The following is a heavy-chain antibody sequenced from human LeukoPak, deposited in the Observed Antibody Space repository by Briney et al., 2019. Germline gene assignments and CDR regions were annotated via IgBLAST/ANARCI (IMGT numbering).Heavy chain of an antibody. CDR3: ARVKEASAFDI. CDR1: GFTFSSYW. D-gene: IGHD5-12*01. CDR2: IKQDGSEK. Sequence: GGSLRLSCAASGFTFSSYWMSWVRQAPGKGLEWVANIKQDGSEKYYVDSVKGRFTISRDNAKNSLFLQMNSLRVEDTAVYYCARVKEASAFDIWGQGTMVTVSS. J-gene: IGHJ3*02. V-gene: IGHV3-7*01.